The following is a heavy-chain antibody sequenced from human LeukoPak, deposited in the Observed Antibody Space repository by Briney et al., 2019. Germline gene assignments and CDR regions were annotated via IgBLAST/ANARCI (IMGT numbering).Heavy chain of an antibody. D-gene: IGHD4-11*01. CDR2: ISGSGGST. V-gene: IGHV3-23*01. CDR3: TKEHDYSNLAEDY. J-gene: IGHJ4*02. Sequence: GGSLRLSCAASGFTFSSYAMSWVRQAPGKGLEWVSTISGSGGSTYYADSVKGRFTISRDNSYNTLYLQMSSLRAEDTAVYYCTKEHDYSNLAEDYWGQGTLVTVSS. CDR1: GFTFSSYA.